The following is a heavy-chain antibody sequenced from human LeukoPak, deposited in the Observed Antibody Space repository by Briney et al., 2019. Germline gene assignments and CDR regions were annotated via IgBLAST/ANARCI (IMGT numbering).Heavy chain of an antibody. V-gene: IGHV3-66*02. J-gene: IGHJ4*02. D-gene: IGHD3-3*01. CDR2: IYSGGST. CDR1: GFTFSSNY. Sequence: GGSLRLSCAASGFTFSSNYMSWVRQAPGKGLEWVSVIYSGGSTYYSDSVKGRLIISRDNSKNTLYLQMNSLSAEDTAVYYCASNDFWSGYYGSYYFDYWGQGTLVTVSS. CDR3: ASNDFWSGYYGSYYFDY.